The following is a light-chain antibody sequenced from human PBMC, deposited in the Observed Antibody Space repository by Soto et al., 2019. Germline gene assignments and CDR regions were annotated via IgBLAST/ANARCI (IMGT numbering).Light chain of an antibody. Sequence: EIVLTQSPATLSLSPGERATLSCRASQSVSSYLAWYQQKPGQAPRLLIYDASNRATGIPARFSGSGSGTDLTLTISSLEPEAFAVYYCQQRSNWPPQTFGQGTKLEIK. CDR1: QSVSSY. CDR2: DAS. J-gene: IGKJ2*01. CDR3: QQRSNWPPQT. V-gene: IGKV3-11*01.